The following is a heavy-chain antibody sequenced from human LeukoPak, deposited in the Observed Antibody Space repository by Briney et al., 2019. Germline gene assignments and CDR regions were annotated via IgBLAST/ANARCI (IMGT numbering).Heavy chain of an antibody. D-gene: IGHD3-22*01. CDR3: ASSSGGFNWFDP. J-gene: IGHJ5*02. Sequence: GGSMRLSCAASGFTFSRYWMHWVRQAPGKGLVWVSRINSDGSSTNYADSVKGRFTISRDNAKNTLYLQMNSLRVEDTAVYYCASSSGGFNWFDPWGQGTLVTVSS. CDR1: GFTFSRYW. V-gene: IGHV3-74*01. CDR2: INSDGSST.